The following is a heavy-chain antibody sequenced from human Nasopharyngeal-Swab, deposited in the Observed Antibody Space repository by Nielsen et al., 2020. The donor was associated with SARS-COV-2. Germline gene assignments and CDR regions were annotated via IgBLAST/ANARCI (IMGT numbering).Heavy chain of an antibody. CDR3: AKLTSTTMTSYY. D-gene: IGHD4-17*01. J-gene: IGHJ4*02. CDR2: VSGGSGSTT. Sequence: GGSLRLSCVVSGFTFSTYTMSWVRQAPGKVLEWVSTVSGGSGSTTKYADSVKGRFTISRDNSNKTLYLQMNDLRAEDTAMYYCAKLTSTTMTSYYWGQGTMVTVSS. CDR1: GFTFSTYT. V-gene: IGHV3-23*01.